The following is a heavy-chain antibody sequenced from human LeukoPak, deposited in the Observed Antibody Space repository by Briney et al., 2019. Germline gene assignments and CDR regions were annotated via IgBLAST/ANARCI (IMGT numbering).Heavy chain of an antibody. CDR2: INHSGST. V-gene: IGHV4-34*01. J-gene: IGHJ4*02. CDR3: ARGRWLPFDY. Sequence: SETLSLTCAVYGGSFSGYYWSWIRQPPGKGLEWIGEINHSGSTNYNPSLKSRVTISVDTSRNQFSLKLSSVTAADTAVYYCARGRWLPFDYWGQGTLVTVSS. CDR1: GGSFSGYY. D-gene: IGHD4-23*01.